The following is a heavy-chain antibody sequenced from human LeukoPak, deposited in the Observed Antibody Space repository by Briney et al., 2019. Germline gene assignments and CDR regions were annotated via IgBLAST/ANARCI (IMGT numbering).Heavy chain of an antibody. CDR1: GGTFSSYA. J-gene: IGHJ4*02. V-gene: IGHV1-69*13. CDR2: IIPIFGTA. CDR3: ARDEGGPYGLNFDY. Sequence: SVKVSCKASGGTFSSYAISWVRQAPGQGLEWMGGIIPIFGTANYAQKFQGRVTITADESTITAYMELSSLRSEDTAVYYCARDEGGPYGLNFDYWGQGTLVTVSS. D-gene: IGHD3-10*01.